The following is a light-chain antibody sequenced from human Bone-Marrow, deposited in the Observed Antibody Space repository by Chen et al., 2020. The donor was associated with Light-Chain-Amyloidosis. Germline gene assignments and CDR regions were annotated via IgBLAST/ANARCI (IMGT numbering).Light chain of an antibody. CDR3: QSYDSSLSGVV. Sequence: QSVLTQSPSVSGAPGQRVIISCSGSRSNIGAGYDVHWYQQIPGTAPKLLIYGDTNRPSGVPDRFSGFKSGTSAYLAIAGLQAEDEAHYFCQSYDSSLSGVVFGGGAKLTVL. CDR2: GDT. V-gene: IGLV1-40*01. CDR1: RSNIGAGYD. J-gene: IGLJ2*01.